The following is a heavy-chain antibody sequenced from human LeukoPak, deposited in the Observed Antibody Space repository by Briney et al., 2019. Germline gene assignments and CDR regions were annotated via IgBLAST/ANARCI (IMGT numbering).Heavy chain of an antibody. D-gene: IGHD3-10*01. Sequence: GGSLRLSCAASGFTFSSYAMSWVRQAPGKGLEWVSAISGSGGSTYYADSVKGRFTISRDNSKNTLYLQMNSLRAEDTAVYYCAKDQRKVVRGVRCHYWRQGTLVTVSS. V-gene: IGHV3-23*01. CDR2: ISGSGGST. CDR3: AKDQRKVVRGVRCHY. CDR1: GFTFSSYA. J-gene: IGHJ4*02.